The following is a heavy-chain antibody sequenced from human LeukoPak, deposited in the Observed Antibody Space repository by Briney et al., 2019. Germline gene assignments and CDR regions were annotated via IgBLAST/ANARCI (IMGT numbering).Heavy chain of an antibody. Sequence: SETLSLTCAVYGGSFSGYYWSWIRQPPGKGLEWIGEINHSGSTNYNPSLKSRVTISVDTFKNQFSLKLSSVTAADTAVYYCARGRLDYYGSGSTYYFDYWGQGTLVTVSS. J-gene: IGHJ4*02. CDR2: INHSGST. D-gene: IGHD3-10*01. V-gene: IGHV4-34*01. CDR1: GGSFSGYY. CDR3: ARGRLDYYGSGSTYYFDY.